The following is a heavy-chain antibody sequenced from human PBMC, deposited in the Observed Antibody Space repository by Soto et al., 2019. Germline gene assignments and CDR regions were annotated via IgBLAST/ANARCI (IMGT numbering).Heavy chain of an antibody. Sequence: QVQLVESGGGVVQPGRSLRLSCAASGFTFSSYAMHWVRQAPGKGLEWVAVISYDGSNKYYADSVKGRFTISRDNSKNTRYLHMNSLRAEDTAVYYCARERHQLVRRGYFDYWGQGTLVTVSS. CDR1: GFTFSSYA. CDR3: ARERHQLVRRGYFDY. CDR2: ISYDGSNK. V-gene: IGHV3-30-3*01. J-gene: IGHJ4*02. D-gene: IGHD6-13*01.